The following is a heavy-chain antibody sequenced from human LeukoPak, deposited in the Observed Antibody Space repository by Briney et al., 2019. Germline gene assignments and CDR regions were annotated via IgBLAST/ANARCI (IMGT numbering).Heavy chain of an antibody. V-gene: IGHV3-23*01. J-gene: IGHJ4*02. CDR3: ARDDALIRFNG. CDR1: GLSFSNYG. Sequence: PGPCLTPSCAPYGLSFSNYGTGCVRQPAGNGMELISCIIGRGGITYYADSVKGRFTISRDNSKNTLYLQIYSLRAGDTAVYYCARDDALIRFNGRGQGTLVTVSS. D-gene: IGHD3-3*01. CDR2: IIGRGGIT.